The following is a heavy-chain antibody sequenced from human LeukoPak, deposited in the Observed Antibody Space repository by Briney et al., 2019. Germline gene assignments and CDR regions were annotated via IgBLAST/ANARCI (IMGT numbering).Heavy chain of an antibody. CDR2: INHSGST. Sequence: SETLSLTCAVYGGSFSGYYWGWIRQPPGKGLEWIGEINHSGSTNYNPSLKSRVTISVDTSKNQFSLKLSSVTAADTAVYYCARFLFKPFDYWGQGTLVTVSS. CDR1: GGSFSGYY. J-gene: IGHJ4*02. CDR3: ARFLFKPFDY. V-gene: IGHV4-34*01.